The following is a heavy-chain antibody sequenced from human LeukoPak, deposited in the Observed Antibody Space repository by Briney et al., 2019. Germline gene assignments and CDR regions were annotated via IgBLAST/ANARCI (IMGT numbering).Heavy chain of an antibody. Sequence: GGSLRLSCAASGFTFSSYSMNWVRQAPGKGLEWVSYISSSSSTMYYADSVKGRFIISRDNAKYSLYLQMNSLRAEDTAVYYCARVTRIYSVDYWGQGTLVTVSS. CDR1: GFTFSSYS. CDR3: ARVTRIYSVDY. D-gene: IGHD4-23*01. J-gene: IGHJ4*02. V-gene: IGHV3-48*01. CDR2: ISSSSSTM.